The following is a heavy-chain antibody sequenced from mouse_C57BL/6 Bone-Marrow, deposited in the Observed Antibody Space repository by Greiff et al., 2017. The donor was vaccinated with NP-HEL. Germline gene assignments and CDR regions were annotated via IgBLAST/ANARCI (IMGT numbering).Heavy chain of an antibody. CDR1: GFTFTSYW. V-gene: IGHV1-53*01. Sequence: QVQLKESGTVLARPGASVKMSCKTSGFTFTSYWMPWVKQRPGQGLEWIGNISPSNGGTNYNEKFKSKDTLTVDKSSSTAYMQLSSLTSEDSAVYYGAREGNLGYWGKGTSLTVSS. CDR3: AREGNLGY. J-gene: IGHJ2*03. CDR2: ISPSNGGT.